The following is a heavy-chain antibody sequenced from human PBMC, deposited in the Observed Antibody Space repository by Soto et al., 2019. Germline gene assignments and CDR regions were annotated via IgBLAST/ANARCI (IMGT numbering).Heavy chain of an antibody. D-gene: IGHD2-8*02. J-gene: IGHJ4*02. V-gene: IGHV4-34*01. CDR2: INHSGST. CDR3: ARDKITGLFDY. CDR1: GGSFSGYY. Sequence: SATLSLTCAVYGGSFSGYYWTWIRQPPGTGLEWIGEINHSGSTDYNPSRKSRVTIAVDTAKNQFSLKVTSGAAADTAVYYCARDKITGLFDYWGEGSLV.